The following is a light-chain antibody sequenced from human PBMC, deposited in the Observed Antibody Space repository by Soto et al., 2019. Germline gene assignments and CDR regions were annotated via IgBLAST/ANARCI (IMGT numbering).Light chain of an antibody. V-gene: IGKV3-11*01. CDR2: DAS. J-gene: IGKJ2*01. Sequence: EIVLTQSPATLSLSPGERATLSCRASQSIPSYLAWYQQKPGQAPRLLIYDASDRATGIPARFRGSGSGTDFPLTISSLEPEDFAVYYCQQRGDWHLYTFGQWNKLEI. CDR3: QQRGDWHLYT. CDR1: QSIPSY.